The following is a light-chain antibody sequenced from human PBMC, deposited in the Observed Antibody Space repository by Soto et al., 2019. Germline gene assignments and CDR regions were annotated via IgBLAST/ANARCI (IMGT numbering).Light chain of an antibody. V-gene: IGKV3-15*01. CDR3: QQCYNWPWT. J-gene: IGKJ1*01. CDR2: GAS. CDR1: QSVSSN. Sequence: EIVMTQSPGSLSVSPGERATFSCRASQSVSSNLAWYQQKPGQPPRLLLYGASTRPTGIPARFSGSGSGTDFTLTFNSLQSEDFAVYYCQQCYNWPWTFGQETTVEIK.